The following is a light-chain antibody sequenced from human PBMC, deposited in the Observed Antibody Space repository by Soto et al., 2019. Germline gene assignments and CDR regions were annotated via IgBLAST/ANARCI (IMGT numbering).Light chain of an antibody. V-gene: IGKV3-20*01. J-gene: IGKJ1*01. Sequence: EIVLTQSPGTLSLSPGERATLSCRASQSVSISQLAWYQQKPGQAPRLLIYDAPSRATGIPDRFSGSGSGTDFTLTISRLEPGDFAVYHCHQYGSSPLTFGQGTKVEIK. CDR3: HQYGSSPLT. CDR2: DAP. CDR1: QSVSISQ.